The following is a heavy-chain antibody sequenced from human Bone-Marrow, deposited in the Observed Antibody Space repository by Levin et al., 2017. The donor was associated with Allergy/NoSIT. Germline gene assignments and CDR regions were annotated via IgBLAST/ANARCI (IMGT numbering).Heavy chain of an antibody. D-gene: IGHD5-12*01. J-gene: IGHJ6*02. CDR1: GFTFSSYW. V-gene: IGHV3-7*01. CDR2: VKQGGSDK. Sequence: PGGSLRLSCVASGFTFSSYWMSWVRQAPGKGLEWVANVKQGGSDKYYVDSVKGRFTISRDDAKNSLYLQMNSLRAEDTAVYYCARYSGYDYNYGMDVWGQGTTVTVSS. CDR3: ARYSGYDYNYGMDV.